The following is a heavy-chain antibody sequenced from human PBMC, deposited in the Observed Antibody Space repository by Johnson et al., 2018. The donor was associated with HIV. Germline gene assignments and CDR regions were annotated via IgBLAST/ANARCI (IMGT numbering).Heavy chain of an antibody. Sequence: QVQLVESGGGLVKPGGSLRLSCAASGFTLSDFYMSWIRQAPGKGPEWLSYISASGSNIYYVDSVKGRFTISRDDAKNLLFLQMNSLKTEDTAVYYCTTDRYAFDIWGQGTLVTVSS. CDR2: ISASGSNI. D-gene: IGHD1-1*01. J-gene: IGHJ3*02. V-gene: IGHV3-11*01. CDR1: GFTLSDFY. CDR3: TTDRYAFDI.